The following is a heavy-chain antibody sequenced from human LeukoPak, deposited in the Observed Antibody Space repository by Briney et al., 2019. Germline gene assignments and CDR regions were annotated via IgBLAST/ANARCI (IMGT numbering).Heavy chain of an antibody. J-gene: IGHJ5*02. CDR2: IYYSGST. Sequence: SETLSLTCTVSSGSMRSYYWNWIRQPPGKGLEWIGSIYYSGSTYYNPSLKSRVTISVDTSKNQFSLKLSSVTAADTAVYYCAVRRIAVAENWFDPWGQGTLVTVSS. V-gene: IGHV4-59*05. CDR3: AVRRIAVAENWFDP. D-gene: IGHD6-19*01. CDR1: SGSMRSYY.